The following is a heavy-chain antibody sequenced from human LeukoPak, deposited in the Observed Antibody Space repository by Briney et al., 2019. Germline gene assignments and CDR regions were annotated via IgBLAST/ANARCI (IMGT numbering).Heavy chain of an antibody. CDR2: ISYDGSNK. V-gene: IGHV3-30*03. D-gene: IGHD2-15*01. CDR3: ARLEYCSGGSCYSGVDY. CDR1: GFTFSSYG. J-gene: IGHJ4*02. Sequence: GGSLRLSCAASGFTFSSYGMHWVRQAPGKGLGWVAVISYDGSNKYYADSVKGRFTISRDNSKNSLYLQMNSLRAEDTAVYYCARLEYCSGGSCYSGVDYWGQGTLVTVSS.